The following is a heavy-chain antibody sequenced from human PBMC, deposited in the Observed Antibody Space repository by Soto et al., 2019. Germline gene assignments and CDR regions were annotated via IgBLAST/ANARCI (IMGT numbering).Heavy chain of an antibody. CDR1: GASINSSTYF. Sequence: PSETLSLTCSVSGASINSSTYFWGWIRQPPGKGLEWIGDVYYSGSTSYTPSLKSRVVISVDTSKNQFSLQLTSVTAADTAVYYCARALTFYDSVGYYYYWGQGTLVTVSS. CDR2: VYYSGST. CDR3: ARALTFYDSVGYYYY. V-gene: IGHV4-39*01. D-gene: IGHD3-22*01. J-gene: IGHJ4*02.